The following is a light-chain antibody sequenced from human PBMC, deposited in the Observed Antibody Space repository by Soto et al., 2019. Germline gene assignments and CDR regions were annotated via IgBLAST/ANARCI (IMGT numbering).Light chain of an antibody. J-gene: IGKJ4*01. Sequence: DMQMTQSPSSLSASVGDRVTITCRASQGLGNYLAWYQQKPGKAPKLLIYSASSLQSGVPSRFSGSGSGTDFTLTISGLQPEDVATDYCLTSNGPPLSLGGGTKVEI. V-gene: IGKV1-27*01. CDR3: LTSNGPPLS. CDR1: QGLGNY. CDR2: SAS.